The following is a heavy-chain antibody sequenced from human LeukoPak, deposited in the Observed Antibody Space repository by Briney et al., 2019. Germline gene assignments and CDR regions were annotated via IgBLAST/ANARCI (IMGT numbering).Heavy chain of an antibody. CDR2: IYSGGST. CDR3: AKVKYVTQVFFDY. CDR1: GFTVSSNY. Sequence: GGSLRLSCAASGFTVSSNYMSWVRQAPGKGLEWVSVIYSGGSTYYADSVKGRFTISRDNSKNTLYLQMNSLRAEDTAVYYCAKVKYVTQVFFDYWGQGTLVTVSS. J-gene: IGHJ4*02. D-gene: IGHD2-21*02. V-gene: IGHV3-53*01.